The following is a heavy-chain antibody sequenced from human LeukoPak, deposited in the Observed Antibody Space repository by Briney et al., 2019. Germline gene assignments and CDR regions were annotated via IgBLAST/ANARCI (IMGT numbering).Heavy chain of an antibody. CDR2: ISAYNGNT. V-gene: IGHV1-18*01. CDR1: GYTFTSYG. D-gene: IGHD3-10*01. CDR3: AREYYGSGNLGEFGY. J-gene: IGHJ4*02. Sequence: GASVKVSCKASGYTFTSYGISWVRQAPGQGLEWMGWISAYNGNTNYAQKLQGRVTMTTDPSTTTAYMELRSLRSDDTAVYYCAREYYGSGNLGEFGYWGQGTLVIVSS.